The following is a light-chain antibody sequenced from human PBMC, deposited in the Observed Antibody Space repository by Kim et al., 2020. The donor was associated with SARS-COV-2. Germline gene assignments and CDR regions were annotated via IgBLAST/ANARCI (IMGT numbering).Light chain of an antibody. CDR2: AAS. J-gene: IGKJ4*01. V-gene: IGKV1-27*01. CDR1: QSISNY. Sequence: ASLGDRVTITCRASQSISNYLAWYQQKPGKVPKLLIYAASALQSGVPSRFSGSGSGTEFTLTISSLQPEDVAAYYCQKYNSAPLTFGGGTKVDIK. CDR3: QKYNSAPLT.